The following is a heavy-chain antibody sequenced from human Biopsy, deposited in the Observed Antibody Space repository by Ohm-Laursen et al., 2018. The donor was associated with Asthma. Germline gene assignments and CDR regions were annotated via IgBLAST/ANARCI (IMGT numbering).Heavy chain of an antibody. Sequence: SVTASCQASGYTFTSYYMHWARQAPGQGLEWMGIINPSGGSTSYAQKFQGRVTMTRDTSTSTVYMELSSLRSEDTAVYYCARAGALIVGATMGYWGQGTLVTVSS. CDR2: INPSGGST. CDR3: ARAGALIVGATMGY. V-gene: IGHV1-46*01. J-gene: IGHJ4*02. D-gene: IGHD1-26*01. CDR1: GYTFTSYY.